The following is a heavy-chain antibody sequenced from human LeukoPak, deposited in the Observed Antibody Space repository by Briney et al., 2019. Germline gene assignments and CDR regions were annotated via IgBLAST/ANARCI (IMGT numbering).Heavy chain of an antibody. D-gene: IGHD5-12*01. CDR2: IGIDSGNT. V-gene: IGHV3-48*01. Sequence: GGSLRLSCAASGFTFCDYSMNWVRQAPGKGLEWISYIGIDSGNTNYADSVKGRFTISGDKAKNSLYLQMNSLRAEDTAVYYCARLLYSGYGYWGQGTLVTVSS. CDR3: ARLLYSGYGY. J-gene: IGHJ4*02. CDR1: GFTFCDYS.